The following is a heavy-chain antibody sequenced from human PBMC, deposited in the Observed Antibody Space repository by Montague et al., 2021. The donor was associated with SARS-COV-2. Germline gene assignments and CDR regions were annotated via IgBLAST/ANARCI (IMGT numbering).Heavy chain of an antibody. D-gene: IGHD2-15*01. J-gene: IGHJ6*02. CDR3: ARGSGCSGGSGYSYWAPYSYGLDV. Sequence: SETLSLTCAVYGGSFSGYYWSWIRQPPGKGLEWIGEINHSGSTNYNPSLKSRVTISVDTSKNQFSLKLSSVTAADTAVYYCARGSGCSGGSGYSYWAPYSYGLDVWGQGTTVTVSS. CDR1: GGSFSGYY. CDR2: INHSGST. V-gene: IGHV4-34*01.